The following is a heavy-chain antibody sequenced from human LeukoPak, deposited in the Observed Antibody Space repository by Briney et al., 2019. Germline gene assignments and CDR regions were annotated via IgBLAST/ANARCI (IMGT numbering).Heavy chain of an antibody. CDR2: ISSSSSTI. D-gene: IGHD1-26*01. Sequence: GGSLRLSCAASGFTFSRYRMHWVRQAPGKGLEWVSYISSSSSTIYYADSVKGRFTISRDNAENSLYLQMNSLRDEDTAVYYCARDYGSYYIGDDAFDIWGQGTMVTVSS. CDR3: ARDYGSYYIGDDAFDI. V-gene: IGHV3-48*02. J-gene: IGHJ3*02. CDR1: GFTFSRYR.